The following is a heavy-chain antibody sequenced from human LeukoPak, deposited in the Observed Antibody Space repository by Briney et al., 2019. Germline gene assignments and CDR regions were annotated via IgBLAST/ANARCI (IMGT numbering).Heavy chain of an antibody. J-gene: IGHJ3*02. CDR2: IKQDGSEK. D-gene: IGHD2-15*01. Sequence: GGSLRLSCAASEFTFSSYWMTWVRQAPGKGLEWVADIKQDGSEKYYVDSVKGRFTISRQNAKNSLFLQMNSLRAEDTAVYYCARHRSGGSQDDAFDIWGQGTLVTVSS. CDR3: ARHRSGGSQDDAFDI. V-gene: IGHV3-7*01. CDR1: EFTFSSYW.